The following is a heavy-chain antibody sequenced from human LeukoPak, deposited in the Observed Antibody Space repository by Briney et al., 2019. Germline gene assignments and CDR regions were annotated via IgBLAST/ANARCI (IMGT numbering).Heavy chain of an antibody. CDR3: AKYKTGYVDY. CDR2: ISSSGDST. Sequence: GGSLRLSCGASGFTFSSCAISWVRQAPGKGLEWVSRISSSGDSTYYADSVKGRFTISRDNSKNTLYLQMDSLRAEDTAVYYCAKYKTGYVDYWGQGTLVTVSS. J-gene: IGHJ4*02. CDR1: GFTFSSCA. D-gene: IGHD1-14*01. V-gene: IGHV3-23*01.